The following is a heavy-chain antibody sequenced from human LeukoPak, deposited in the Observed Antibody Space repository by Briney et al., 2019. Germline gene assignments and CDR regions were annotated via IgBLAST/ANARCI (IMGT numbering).Heavy chain of an antibody. Sequence: ASVKVSCKASGGTFSSYAISWVRQAPGQGLEWMGGIIPIFGTANYAQKFQGRVTITADESTSTAYMELRSLRSDDTAVYYCARDLLFSHYSSGWSYFDYWGQGTLVTVSS. CDR1: GGTFSSYA. CDR2: IIPIFGTA. D-gene: IGHD6-19*01. V-gene: IGHV1-69*13. CDR3: ARDLLFSHYSSGWSYFDY. J-gene: IGHJ4*02.